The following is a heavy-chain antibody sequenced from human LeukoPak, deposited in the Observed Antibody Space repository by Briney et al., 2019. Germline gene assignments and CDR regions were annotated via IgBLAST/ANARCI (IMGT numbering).Heavy chain of an antibody. CDR3: ARDDTVAAMGYNWFDP. D-gene: IGHD6-19*01. Sequence: SVTLSPTCTVCSYSIYSGYYWGWIRQPPGKGLEWIGRIYNSGSTYYNPSLKGRVTISVDTSKNQFSLKLSSVTAADTAVYYCARDDTVAAMGYNWFDPWGQGTLVTVSS. CDR2: IYNSGST. CDR1: SYSIYSGYY. J-gene: IGHJ5*02. V-gene: IGHV4-38-2*02.